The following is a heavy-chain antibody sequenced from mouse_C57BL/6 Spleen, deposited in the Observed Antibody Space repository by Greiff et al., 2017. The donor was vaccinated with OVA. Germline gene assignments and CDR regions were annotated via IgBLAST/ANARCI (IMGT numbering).Heavy chain of an antibody. CDR2: INPSSGYT. Sequence: QVQLQQSGAELARPGASVKMSCKASGYTFTSYTMHWVKQRPGQGLEWIGYINPSSGYTKYNQKFKDKATLTADKSSSTAYMQLSSLTSEDSAVYYCAREGNYVWFAYWGQGTLVTVSA. D-gene: IGHD2-1*01. CDR1: GYTFTSYT. J-gene: IGHJ3*01. CDR3: AREGNYVWFAY. V-gene: IGHV1-4*01.